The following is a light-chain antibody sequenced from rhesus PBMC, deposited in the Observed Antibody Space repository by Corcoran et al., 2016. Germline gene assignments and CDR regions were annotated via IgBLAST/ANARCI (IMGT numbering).Light chain of an antibody. CDR1: QSVCSY. V-gene: IGKV3-24*04. CDR2: GAS. J-gene: IGKJ3*01. CDR3: QQSSNLFT. Sequence: ETVVTQSPATLSLSPGERATLSCRASQSVCSYLAWYQQKPGQAPRLLNDGASSRATGLPERLSGWRSGTDFTLTISSLEPEDVGVYYCQQSSNLFTFGPVTKLDIK.